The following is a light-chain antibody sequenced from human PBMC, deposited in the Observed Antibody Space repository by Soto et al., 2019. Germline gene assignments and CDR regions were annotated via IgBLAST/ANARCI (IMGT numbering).Light chain of an antibody. CDR3: CSYAGSYTDV. V-gene: IGLV2-11*01. CDR2: DVN. J-gene: IGLJ1*01. CDR1: SSDVGGYNY. Sequence: QSALTQPPSVSGSPGQSVTISCTGTSSDVGGYNYVSWYQQHPGKAPKLMIYDVNKRPSGVPDRFSGSKSGNTASLTISGLQAEDEADYYCCSYAGSYTDVFATGTKLTVL.